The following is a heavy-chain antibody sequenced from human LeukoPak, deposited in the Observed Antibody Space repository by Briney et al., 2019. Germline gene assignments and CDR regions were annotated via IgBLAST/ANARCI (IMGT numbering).Heavy chain of an antibody. Sequence: PSGTLSLTCTVSGYSISSGYYWGWIRQSPGKGLEWIASIYESGSTYYNPSLKSRVTISVDRSKSQFALKVRSVTAADTAVYYCARPRSGYIFDYWGQGALVTVSS. CDR3: ARPRSGYIFDY. J-gene: IGHJ4*02. CDR1: GYSISSGYY. CDR2: IYESGST. D-gene: IGHD5-12*01. V-gene: IGHV4-38-2*02.